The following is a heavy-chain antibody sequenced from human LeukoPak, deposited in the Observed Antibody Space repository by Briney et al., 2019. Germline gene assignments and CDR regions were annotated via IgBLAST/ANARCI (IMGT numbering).Heavy chain of an antibody. J-gene: IGHJ6*03. CDR3: ARVAYGSGSYLYYYYYMDV. CDR2: IYNSGST. D-gene: IGHD3-10*01. Sequence: SETLSLTCTVSGGSISSSSYYWGWIRQPPGKGLEWIGSIYNSGSTYYNPSLKSRVTISVDTSKNQFSLKLSSVTAADTAVYYCARVAYGSGSYLYYYYYMDVWGKGTTVTISS. CDR1: GGSISSSSYY. V-gene: IGHV4-39*01.